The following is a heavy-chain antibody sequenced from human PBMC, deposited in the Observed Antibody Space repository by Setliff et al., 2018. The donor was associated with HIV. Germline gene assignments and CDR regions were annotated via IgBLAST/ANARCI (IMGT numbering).Heavy chain of an antibody. CDR1: GFTFSNYG. CDR2: IKQDGSEK. V-gene: IGHV3-7*03. J-gene: IGHJ6*03. Sequence: GGSLRLSCAASGFTFSNYGMNWVRQAPGKGLEWVANIKQDGSEKYYVDSVKGRFTIFRDNAKKSMYLQMNSLRAEDTAVYYCARAMNHYGSGTFEYYYYMDVWGKGTTVTVSS. D-gene: IGHD3-10*01. CDR3: ARAMNHYGSGTFEYYYYMDV.